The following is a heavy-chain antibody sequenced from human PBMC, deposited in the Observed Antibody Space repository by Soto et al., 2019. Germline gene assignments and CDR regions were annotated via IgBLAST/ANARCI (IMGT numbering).Heavy chain of an antibody. CDR1: VYTFTSYG. CDR2: ISAYNGNT. J-gene: IGHJ5*02. Sequence: QVQLVQSGAEVKKPGASVKVSCKASVYTFTSYGISWVRQAPGQGLEWMGWISAYNGNTNHAQRLQGRVTMTTDTSTRTAYMELRSLRSDDRAGYYCAGGAARRRWFDPWGQGTLVTVSS. V-gene: IGHV1-18*01. CDR3: AGGAARRRWFDP. D-gene: IGHD6-6*01.